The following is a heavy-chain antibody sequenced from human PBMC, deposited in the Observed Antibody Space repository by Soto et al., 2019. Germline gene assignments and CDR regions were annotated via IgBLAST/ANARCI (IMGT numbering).Heavy chain of an antibody. J-gene: IGHJ5*02. CDR1: GYTFTTYA. D-gene: IGHD2-2*02. CDR3: TREYPGFDP. CDR2: VTGDTGGT. Sequence: QVHLVQSGAVVKEPGDSVKVSCMTSGYTFTTYAIHWVRQAPGGGLEWVGWVTGDTGGTKYAREFQGGVTLTRNISASTSYMELSSLTSEDTAVYYCTREYPGFDPWGQGTLVTVSS. V-gene: IGHV1-3*01.